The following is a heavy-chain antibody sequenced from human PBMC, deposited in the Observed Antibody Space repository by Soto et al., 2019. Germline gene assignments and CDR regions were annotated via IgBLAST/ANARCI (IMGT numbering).Heavy chain of an antibody. J-gene: IGHJ6*02. CDR2: ISGYSGNT. V-gene: IGHV1-18*01. CDR1: GYTFTNYG. Sequence: QVQLVQSGAEVKKPGASVKVSCKASGYTFTNYGISWVRQAPGQGLEWMGWIRISGYSGNTNYAQNVQGRVSMTADTSTSTAYMELRNLRSDDTAVYYCARDGPPRLRYFDWSTSGGFYVMDVWGQGTTVTVSS. D-gene: IGHD3-9*01. CDR3: ARDGPPRLRYFDWSTSGGFYVMDV.